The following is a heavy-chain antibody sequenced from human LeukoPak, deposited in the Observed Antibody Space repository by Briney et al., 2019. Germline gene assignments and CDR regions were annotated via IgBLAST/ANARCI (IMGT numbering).Heavy chain of an antibody. CDR3: ARAKRNGFDI. Sequence: GGSLRLSCAASGLTFSRYSMNWVRQAPGKGLEWVSYIRSSSTTIYYADSVKGRFTISRDNAKNSLYLQMNSLRAEDTAVYYCARAKRNGFDIWGQGTMVTVSS. V-gene: IGHV3-48*01. CDR1: GLTFSRYS. CDR2: IRSSSTTI. J-gene: IGHJ3*02.